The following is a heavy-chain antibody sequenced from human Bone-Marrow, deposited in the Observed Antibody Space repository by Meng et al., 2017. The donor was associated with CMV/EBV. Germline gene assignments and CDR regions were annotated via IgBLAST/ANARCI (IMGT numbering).Heavy chain of an antibody. CDR1: GGSFSGYY. Sequence: GSLRLSCAVYGGSFSGYYWSWIRQPPGKGLEWIGEINHSGSTNYNPSLKSRVTISVDTSKNQFSLKLSSVTAADTAVYYCARESEWVGAFDIWGQGTMVTVSS. CDR2: INHSGST. D-gene: IGHD3-3*01. CDR3: ARESEWVGAFDI. J-gene: IGHJ3*02. V-gene: IGHV4-34*01.